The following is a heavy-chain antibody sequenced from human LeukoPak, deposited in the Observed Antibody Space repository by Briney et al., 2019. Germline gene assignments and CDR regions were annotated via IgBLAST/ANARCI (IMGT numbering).Heavy chain of an antibody. Sequence: RGTLRLSRAASGFRFSNYGIHSVRPAPRERRWRVAFIRFDGSNKYHTDSVKGRFTISRDNAKNSLYLQMNSLRGEDTAVYYCARVRGVIPRFDPWGQGSLVSVCS. J-gene: IGHJ5*02. CDR3: ARVRGVIPRFDP. V-gene: IGHV3-30*02. CDR1: GFRFSNYG. D-gene: IGHD3-16*02. CDR2: IRFDGSNK.